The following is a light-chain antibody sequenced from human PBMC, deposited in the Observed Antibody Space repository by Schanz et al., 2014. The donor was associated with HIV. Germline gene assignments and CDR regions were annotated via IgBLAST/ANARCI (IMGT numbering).Light chain of an antibody. CDR1: QSLSSSY. J-gene: IGKJ4*01. Sequence: EIVLTQSPGSLSLSPGGRATLSCGASQSLSSSYLAWYQQKRDQPPRLVIYATSTRAAGIPDRFSGTGSGTDFTLTISSLEPEDFAVYYCQQRRNWLTFGGGTKVEIK. V-gene: IGKV3D-20*02. CDR2: ATS. CDR3: QQRRNWLT.